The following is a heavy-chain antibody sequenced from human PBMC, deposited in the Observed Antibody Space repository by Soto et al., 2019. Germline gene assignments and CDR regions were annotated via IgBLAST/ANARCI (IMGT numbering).Heavy chain of an antibody. D-gene: IGHD3-3*01. CDR1: GFTFSTYG. CDR3: AKGWSYFDY. CDR2: ISYEGSNK. J-gene: IGHJ4*02. Sequence: VQLVESGGGVVQPGRSLRLSCTVSGFTFSTYGMPWDRQAPGKGLEWVAVISYEGSNKYYADSVKGRFSISRDNSKNTLYLQMNSLRAEDTAVYYCAKGWSYFDYWGQGTLVTVSS. V-gene: IGHV3-30*18.